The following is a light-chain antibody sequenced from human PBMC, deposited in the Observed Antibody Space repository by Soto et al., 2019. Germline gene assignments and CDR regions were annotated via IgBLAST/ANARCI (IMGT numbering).Light chain of an antibody. CDR1: QSISNY. CDR2: AAS. J-gene: IGKJ1*01. Sequence: DIQMTQSPSSLSASVGDRVTITCRASQSISNYLNWYQQKPGKAPKLLMYAASSLQSGVPSRFSGSRSGKDFTLTISSLQPEDFATYYCQQSYSTPRTFGQGTKVEIK. CDR3: QQSYSTPRT. V-gene: IGKV1-39*01.